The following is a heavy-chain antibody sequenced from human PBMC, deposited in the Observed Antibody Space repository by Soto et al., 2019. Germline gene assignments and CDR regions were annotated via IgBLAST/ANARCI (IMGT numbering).Heavy chain of an antibody. CDR2: IIPIFGTA. Sequence: QVQLVQSGAEVKKPGSSVKVSCKASGGTFSSYAISWVRQAPGQGLEWMGGIIPIFGTANYAQKFQGRVTITADESTSTAYMELSSLRSEDTAVYYSARGCPRTVVTTMYYFEYWGQGTLVTVSS. D-gene: IGHD2-15*01. CDR3: ARGCPRTVVTTMYYFEY. V-gene: IGHV1-69*12. CDR1: GGTFSSYA. J-gene: IGHJ4*02.